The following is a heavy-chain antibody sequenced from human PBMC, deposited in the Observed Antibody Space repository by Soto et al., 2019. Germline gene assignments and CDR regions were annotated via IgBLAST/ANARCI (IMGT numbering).Heavy chain of an antibody. V-gene: IGHV1-18*01. J-gene: IGHJ4*02. CDR2: ISAYNGNT. Sequence: QVQLVQSGAEVKKPGASVKVSCKASGYTFTSYGISWVRQAPGQGLEWMGWISAYNGNTNYAQKLQGRVTMTTDTTTSTAYMELRSLRSDDTAVYYCARSDCSGGSCYSYYFDYWGQGTLVTVSS. CDR1: GYTFTSYG. CDR3: ARSDCSGGSCYSYYFDY. D-gene: IGHD2-15*01.